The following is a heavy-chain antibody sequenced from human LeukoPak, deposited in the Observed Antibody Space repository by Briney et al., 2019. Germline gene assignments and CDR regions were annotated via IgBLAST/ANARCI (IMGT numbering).Heavy chain of an antibody. CDR2: ITPIFGAP. Sequence: GASVTVSCKASGDTFSSYDISWVRQAPGQGLEWIGGITPIFGAPNYAQKFQGRVTITADESTRTAYMELRSLRSEDTAVYYCARGWLAETIMVTPYNYWGQGTLVTVSS. CDR3: ARGWLAETIMVTPYNY. V-gene: IGHV1-69*13. CDR1: GDTFSSYD. D-gene: IGHD4-23*01. J-gene: IGHJ4*02.